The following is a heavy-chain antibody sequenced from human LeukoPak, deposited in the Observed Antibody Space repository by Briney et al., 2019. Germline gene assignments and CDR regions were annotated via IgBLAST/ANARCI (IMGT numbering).Heavy chain of an antibody. CDR3: ARGPLFCGGGCLIDY. CDR2: IKQDGSEK. Sequence: GGSLRLSCAASGFTFSSYWMSWVRQAPGKGLEWVANIKQDGSEKYYVDSVKGRFTISRDNAKNSLYLQMNSLRAEDTAVYYCARGPLFCGGGCLIDYWGQGTLVTVSS. J-gene: IGHJ4*02. D-gene: IGHD2-21*02. CDR1: GFTFSSYW. V-gene: IGHV3-7*03.